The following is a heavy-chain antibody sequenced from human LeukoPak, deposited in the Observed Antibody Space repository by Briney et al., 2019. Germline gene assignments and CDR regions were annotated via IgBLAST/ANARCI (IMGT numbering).Heavy chain of an antibody. J-gene: IGHJ4*02. CDR2: INAGNGNT. V-gene: IGHV1-3*01. D-gene: IGHD5-18*01. Sequence: ASVTVSCKASGYTFTTYAMHWVRQAPGQRLEWMGWINAGNGNTKYSQKFQGRVTITRDTSASTAYMELTSLRSEDTAVYYCARTTAMVTIFDYWGQGTLVTVSS. CDR1: GYTFTTYA. CDR3: ARTTAMVTIFDY.